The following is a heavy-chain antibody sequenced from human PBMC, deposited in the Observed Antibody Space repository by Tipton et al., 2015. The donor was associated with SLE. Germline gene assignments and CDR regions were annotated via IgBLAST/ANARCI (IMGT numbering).Heavy chain of an antibody. D-gene: IGHD2-21*01. CDR2: IYYSGST. J-gene: IGHJ4*02. CDR3: ARLSQSEHIVVRFDY. Sequence: LRLSCAASGFTFSSYAMSWVRQAPGKGLEWIGSIYYSGSTYYNPSLKSRVTISVDTSKNQFSLKLSSVTAADTAVYYCARLSQSEHIVVRFDYWGQGTLVTVSS. CDR1: GFTFSSYA. V-gene: IGHV4-38-2*01.